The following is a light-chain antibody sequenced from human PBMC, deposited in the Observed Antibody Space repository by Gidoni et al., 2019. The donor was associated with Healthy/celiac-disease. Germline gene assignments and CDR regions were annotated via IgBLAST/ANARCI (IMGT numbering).Light chain of an antibody. CDR2: DAS. CDR1: QDISNY. J-gene: IGKJ3*01. Sequence: DIQMTQSLSSLSASVGDRVTITCQASQDISNYLNWYQQKPGKAPKLLIYDASNLDTGFPSRFSGSGSGTDFTFTISSLQPEDIATYYCQQYDNLPSFGPGTKVDIK. CDR3: QQYDNLPS. V-gene: IGKV1-33*01.